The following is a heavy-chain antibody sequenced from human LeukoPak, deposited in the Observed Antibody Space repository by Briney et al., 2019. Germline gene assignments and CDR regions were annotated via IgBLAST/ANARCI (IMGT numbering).Heavy chain of an antibody. J-gene: IGHJ4*02. D-gene: IGHD2-2*01. V-gene: IGHV1-69*06. CDR1: GGTFSSYA. Sequence: SVKVSCKASGGTFSSYAISWVRQAPGQGLEWMGGIISIFDKANYAQKFQGRVTITADKSTSTAYMELSSLRSEDTAVYYCASLDCSNTSCYDYWGQGTLVTVSS. CDR3: ASLDCSNTSCYDY. CDR2: IISIFDKA.